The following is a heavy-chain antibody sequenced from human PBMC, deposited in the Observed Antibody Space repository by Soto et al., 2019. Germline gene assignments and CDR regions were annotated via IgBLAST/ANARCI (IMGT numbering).Heavy chain of an antibody. D-gene: IGHD3-22*01. CDR3: ARVRYYYDSSGSDY. CDR1: GYTFTGYY. J-gene: IGHJ4*02. V-gene: IGHV1-2*04. Sequence: ASVKVSCKASGYTFTGYYMHWVRQAPGQGLEWMGWINPNSGGTNYAQKFQGWVTMTRDTSISTAYMELSRLRSDDTAVYYCARVRYYYDSSGSDYWGQGTLVTVSS. CDR2: INPNSGGT.